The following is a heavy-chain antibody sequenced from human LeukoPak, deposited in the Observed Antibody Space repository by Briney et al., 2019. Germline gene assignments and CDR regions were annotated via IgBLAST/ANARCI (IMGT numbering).Heavy chain of an antibody. Sequence: SETLSLTCAVYGGSFSGYYWSWIRQPPGKGLEWIGEMNHSGSTNYNPSLKSRVTISVDTSKNQFSLKLSSVTAADTAVYYCARVRSGYYYVDYWGQGTLVTVSS. J-gene: IGHJ4*02. CDR1: GGSFSGYY. CDR2: MNHSGST. V-gene: IGHV4-34*01. D-gene: IGHD3-3*01. CDR3: ARVRSGYYYVDY.